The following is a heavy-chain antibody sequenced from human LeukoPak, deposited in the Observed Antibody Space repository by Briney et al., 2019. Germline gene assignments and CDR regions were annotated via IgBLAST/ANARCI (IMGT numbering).Heavy chain of an antibody. CDR2: IYTSGST. Sequence: SETLSLTCTVSGGSISSGSYYWSWIRQPAGTGLEWIGRIYTSGSTNYNPSLKSRVTISIDTSKNRFSLKLSSVTAADTAVYYCASSALSYSSGWYGVENWFDPWGQGTLVTVSS. J-gene: IGHJ5*02. D-gene: IGHD6-19*01. CDR3: ASSALSYSSGWYGVENWFDP. CDR1: GGSISSGSYY. V-gene: IGHV4-61*02.